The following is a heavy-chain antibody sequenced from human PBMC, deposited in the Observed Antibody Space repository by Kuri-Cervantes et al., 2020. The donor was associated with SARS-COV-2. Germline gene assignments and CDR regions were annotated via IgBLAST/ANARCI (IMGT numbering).Heavy chain of an antibody. D-gene: IGHD3-3*01. V-gene: IGHV3-7*01. Sequence: GGSLRLSCAASGFTFSSYWMSWVRQAPGKGLEWVANIKQDGSEKYYVDSVKGRFTISRDNAKNSLYLQMNSLRAEDTAVYYCTTDLKIFGVVIMFYYWGQGTLVTVSS. CDR1: GFTFSSYW. J-gene: IGHJ4*02. CDR3: TTDLKIFGVVIMFYY. CDR2: IKQDGSEK.